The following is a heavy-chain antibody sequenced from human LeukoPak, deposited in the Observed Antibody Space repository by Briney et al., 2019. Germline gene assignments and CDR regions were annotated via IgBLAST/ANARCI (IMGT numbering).Heavy chain of an antibody. CDR2: INADGSTT. J-gene: IGHJ4*02. D-gene: IGHD3-10*01. CDR1: GFTFKNAW. V-gene: IGHV3-74*01. CDR3: AEAASVRGVSY. Sequence: PGGSLRLSCAGSGFTFKNAWMSWVRQAPGKGPLWVSHINADGSTTNYADSVKGRFTISRDNAKNTLYLQMNSLRAEDTAVYYCAEAASVRGVSYWGQGTLVTVSS.